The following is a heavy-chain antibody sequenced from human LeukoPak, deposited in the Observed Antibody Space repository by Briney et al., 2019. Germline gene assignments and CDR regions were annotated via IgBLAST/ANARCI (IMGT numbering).Heavy chain of an antibody. Sequence: ASVKVSCKASGYTFTSYYMHWVRQAPGQGLEWMGIINPSGGSTSYAQKFQGRVTMTRDTSTSTVYMELSSLRSEDTAVYYCAREGAMVRGANYYYYGMDVWGQGTTVTVSS. V-gene: IGHV1-46*01. CDR3: AREGAMVRGANYYYYGMDV. CDR1: GYTFTSYY. CDR2: INPSGGST. D-gene: IGHD3-10*01. J-gene: IGHJ6*02.